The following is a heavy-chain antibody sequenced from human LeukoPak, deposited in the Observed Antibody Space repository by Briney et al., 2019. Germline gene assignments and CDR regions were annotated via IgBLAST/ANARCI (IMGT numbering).Heavy chain of an antibody. CDR1: GYTCTSYY. CDR2: INPTGGST. Sequence: ASVKVSCKASGYTCTSYYMHWVRQAPGQGLEWMALINPTGGSTGYAQKFRGRVTMTRDMSTSTDYMELSSLRSEDTAIYYCARDNSVGDNAWWFDPWGQGTLVTVSS. D-gene: IGHD1-26*01. V-gene: IGHV1-46*01. J-gene: IGHJ5*02. CDR3: ARDNSVGDNAWWFDP.